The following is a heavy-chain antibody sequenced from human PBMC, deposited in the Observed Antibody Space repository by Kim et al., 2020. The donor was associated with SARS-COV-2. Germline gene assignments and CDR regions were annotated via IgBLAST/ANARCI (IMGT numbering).Heavy chain of an antibody. CDR3: ARALLGYSPGGSCYSDY. Sequence: SVKVSCKASGGTFSSYAISWVRQAPGQGLEWLGRIIPILGIANYAQKFQGRVTIPADKSTITAYMELSSLRSEDTAVYYCARALLGYSPGGSCYSDY. CDR1: GGTFSSYA. V-gene: IGHV1-69*04. D-gene: IGHD2-15*01. CDR2: IIPILGIA. J-gene: IGHJ4*03.